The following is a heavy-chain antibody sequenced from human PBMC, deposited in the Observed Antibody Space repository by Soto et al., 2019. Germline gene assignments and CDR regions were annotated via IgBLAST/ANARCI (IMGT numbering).Heavy chain of an antibody. CDR3: ARVGGSYYSFYYYGMDV. Sequence: ASVKVSFKASGYTFTSYGISWLRQAPGQGLEWMGWISAYNGNTNYAQKLQGRVTMTTDTSTSTAYMELRSLRSDDTAVYYCARVGGSYYSFYYYGMDVWGQGTTVTVSS. CDR2: ISAYNGNT. J-gene: IGHJ6*02. V-gene: IGHV1-18*04. D-gene: IGHD1-26*01. CDR1: GYTFTSYG.